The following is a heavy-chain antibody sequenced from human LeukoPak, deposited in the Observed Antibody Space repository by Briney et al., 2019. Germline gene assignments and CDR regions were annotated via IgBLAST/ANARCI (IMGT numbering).Heavy chain of an antibody. V-gene: IGHV1-18*04. CDR1: GCAFTSYY. CDR3: ARDQGSGWYGY. D-gene: IGHD6-19*01. CDR2: ISAYNGNT. Sequence: GASVKVSCKASGCAFTSYYMHWVRQAPGQGLEWMGWISAYNGNTNYAQKLQGRLTMTTDTSTSTAYMELRSLRSDDTAVYYCARDQGSGWYGYWGQGTLVTVSS. J-gene: IGHJ4*02.